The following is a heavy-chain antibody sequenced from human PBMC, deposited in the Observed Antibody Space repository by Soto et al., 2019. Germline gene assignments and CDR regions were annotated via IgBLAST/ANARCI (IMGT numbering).Heavy chain of an antibody. J-gene: IGHJ4*02. CDR3: ARDSGWYGTCGARPIDY. CDR2: IIPIFGTA. D-gene: IGHD6-13*01. V-gene: IGHV1-69*01. Sequence: QVQLVQSGAEVKKPGSSVKVSCKASGGTFSSYAISWVRQAPGQGLEWMGGIIPIFGTANYAQKFQGRVTITADESTSTDYMERSSLRSEDTAVYYCARDSGWYGTCGARPIDYWGQGTLVTVSS. CDR1: GGTFSSYA.